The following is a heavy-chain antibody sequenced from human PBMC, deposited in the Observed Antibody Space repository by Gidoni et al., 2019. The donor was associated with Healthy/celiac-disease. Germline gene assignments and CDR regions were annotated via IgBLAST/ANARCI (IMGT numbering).Heavy chain of an antibody. J-gene: IGHJ5*02. CDR3: ARDRRDDYGDPEAWFDP. CDR1: GGTFSSYA. CDR2: IIPIFGTA. V-gene: IGHV1-69*01. D-gene: IGHD4-17*01. Sequence: QVQLVQSGAEVTKPGSSVKVSCKASGGTFSSYAISWVRQAPGQGLEWMGGIIPIFGTANYAQKFQGRVTITADESTSTAYMELSSLRSEDTAVYYCARDRRDDYGDPEAWFDPWGQGTLVTVSS.